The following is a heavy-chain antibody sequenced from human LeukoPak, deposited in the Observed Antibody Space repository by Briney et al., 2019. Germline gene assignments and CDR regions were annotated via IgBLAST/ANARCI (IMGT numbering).Heavy chain of an antibody. CDR3: AMSITMIIVIIKRPPTIDY. V-gene: IGHV3-7*01. CDR1: GFTFSSYW. J-gene: IGHJ4*02. D-gene: IGHD3-22*01. CDR2: IKEDGSEK. Sequence: GGSLRLSCAASGFTFSSYWMNWVRQAPGKGLEWVANIKEDGSEKHYVDSVKGRSTISRDNTKNSLYLQMNSLRAEDTAVYYCAMSITMIIVIIKRPPTIDYWGQGTLVTVSS.